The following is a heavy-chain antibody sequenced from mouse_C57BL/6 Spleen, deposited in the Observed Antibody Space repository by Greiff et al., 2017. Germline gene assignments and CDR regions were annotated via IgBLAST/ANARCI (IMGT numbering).Heavy chain of an antibody. CDR1: FSSFPSSP. J-gene: IGHJ2*01. CDR2: INPNYGTT. CDR3: AAGDY. Sequence: QQGGPERGKPGASVKISRPPPFSSFPSSPLPFFPPLPGNSLYFILVINPNYGTTSYNQKFKGKATLTVDQSSSTAYMQLNSLTSEDSAVYYCAAGDYWGQGTTLTVSS. V-gene: IGHV1-39*01.